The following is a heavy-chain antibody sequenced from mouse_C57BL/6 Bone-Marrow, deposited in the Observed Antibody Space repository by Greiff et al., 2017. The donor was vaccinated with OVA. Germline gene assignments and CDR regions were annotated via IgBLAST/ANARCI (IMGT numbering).Heavy chain of an antibody. V-gene: IGHV1-53*01. CDR2: INPSNGGT. J-gene: IGHJ3*01. CDR3: ARSHPPTGTGFAY. CDR1: GYTFTSYW. Sequence: VQLQQPGTELVKPGASVKLSCKASGYTFTSYWMPWVKQRPGQGLEWIGNINPSNGGTNYNEKFKSKATLTVDKSSSTAYMQLSILTSEDSAVYYCARSHPPTGTGFAYWGQGTLVTVSA. D-gene: IGHD4-1*02.